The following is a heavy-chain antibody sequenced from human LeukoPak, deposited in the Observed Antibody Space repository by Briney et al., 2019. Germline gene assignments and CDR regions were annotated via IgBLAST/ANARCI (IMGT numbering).Heavy chain of an antibody. V-gene: IGHV4-30-4*01. CDR1: GGSISSGDYY. CDR2: IYYSGST. CDR3: ARASLRGYGATPPLFDY. Sequence: SHTLSLTCTVSGGSISSGDYYWSWIRQPPGKGLEWIGYIYYSGSTYYNPSLKSRVTISVDTSKNQFSLKLSSVTAADTAVYYCARASLRGYGATPPLFDYWAREPWSPSPQ. D-gene: IGHD3-10*01. J-gene: IGHJ4*02.